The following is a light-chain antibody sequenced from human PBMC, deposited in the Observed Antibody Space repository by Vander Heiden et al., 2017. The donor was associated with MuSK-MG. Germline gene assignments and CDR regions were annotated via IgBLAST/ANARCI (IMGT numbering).Light chain of an antibody. V-gene: IGLV2-23*02. J-gene: IGLJ2*01. CDR1: SSAVGSYNL. CDR2: EVS. CDR3: FSDAGSSTVV. Sequence: YALTPPASVSGSHEQTITISCPGTSSAVGSYNLVSWYQQHTGNAPKLMVYEVSKRPAGVANRFSGSKSGNTASLTSSGREAEDEADYYGFSDAGSSTVVFGGGTKLTVL.